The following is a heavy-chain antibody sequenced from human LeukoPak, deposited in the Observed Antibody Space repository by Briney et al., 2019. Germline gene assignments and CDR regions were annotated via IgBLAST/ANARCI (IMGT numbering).Heavy chain of an antibody. CDR1: GFTFSSYG. D-gene: IGHD6-19*01. CDR3: ARNRAVPMDY. Sequence: GRSLRLSCAASGFTFSSYGMHWVRQAPGKGLEWVAVIWYDGSNKYYADSVKGRFTISRDNPKNTLYLQMNSLRAEDTAVYYCARNRAVPMDYWGQGTLVTVSS. CDR2: IWYDGSNK. V-gene: IGHV3-33*01. J-gene: IGHJ4*02.